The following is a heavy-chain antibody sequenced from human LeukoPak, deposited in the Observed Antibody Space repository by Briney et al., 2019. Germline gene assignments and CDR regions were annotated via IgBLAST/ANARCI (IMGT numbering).Heavy chain of an antibody. D-gene: IGHD4-17*01. CDR3: AGVSDTTGYYYYMDV. J-gene: IGHJ6*03. CDR1: VGSNSSYY. CDR2: IDYSGST. V-gene: IGHV4-59*01. Sequence: SETLSLTCTVSVGSNSSYYWSWIRQPPGKGLEWIGYIDYSGSTNYNPSLKSRVTISVDTSKNQFSLKLSSVTAADTAVYYCAGVSDTTGYYYYMDVWGKGTTVTISS.